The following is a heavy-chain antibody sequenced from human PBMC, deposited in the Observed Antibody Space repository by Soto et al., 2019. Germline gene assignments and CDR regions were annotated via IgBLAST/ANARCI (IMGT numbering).Heavy chain of an antibody. J-gene: IGHJ3*02. CDR3: ATWHEREHAFDI. V-gene: IGHV3-53*01. CDR2: LYDVHGS. Sequence: SLRLSCAAFGLTISGIKYVAWVRQAPGTGREWVSALYDVHGSFYADSVRGRFTTSSDSSKATVYLQMNDLRPDDTAVYYCATWHEREHAFDIWGQGTTVTVSS. D-gene: IGHD1-1*01. CDR1: GLTISGIKY.